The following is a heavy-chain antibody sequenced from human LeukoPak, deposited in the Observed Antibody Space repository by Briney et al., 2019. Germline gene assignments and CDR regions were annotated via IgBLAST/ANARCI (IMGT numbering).Heavy chain of an antibody. CDR2: IYYSGST. D-gene: IGHD3-16*01. CDR1: GGSISSGGYY. J-gene: IGHJ5*02. CDR3: AREGAGGINWFDP. Sequence: SQTLSLTCTVSGGSISSGGYYWSWIRQHPGKGLEWIGYIYYSGSTYYNPSLKSRVTTSVDTSKNQFSLKLSSVTAADTAVYYCAREGAGGINWFDPWGQGTLVTVSS. V-gene: IGHV4-31*03.